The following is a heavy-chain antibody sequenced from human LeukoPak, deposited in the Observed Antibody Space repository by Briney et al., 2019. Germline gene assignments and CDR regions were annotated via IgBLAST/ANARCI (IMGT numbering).Heavy chain of an antibody. CDR1: GGSISSYY. D-gene: IGHD3-9*01. J-gene: IGHJ4*02. V-gene: IGHV4-4*07. Sequence: SETLSLTCTVSGGSISSYYWSWIRQPAGKGLEWIGRIYTSGSTNYNPSLKSRVTMSVDTSKNQFSLKLSSVTAADTAVYYCARGRYDILTCYYTHFDYWGQGTLVTVSS. CDR2: IYTSGST. CDR3: ARGRYDILTCYYTHFDY.